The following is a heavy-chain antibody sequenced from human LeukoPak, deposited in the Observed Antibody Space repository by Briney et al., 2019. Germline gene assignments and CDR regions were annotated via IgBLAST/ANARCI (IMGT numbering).Heavy chain of an antibody. J-gene: IGHJ4*02. CDR2: IYHSGST. D-gene: IGHD6-6*01. Sequence: SQTLSLTCTVSGGSISSGGYYWSWIRQPPGKGLEWIGYIYHSGSTYYNPSLKSRVTISVDRSKNQFSLKLSSVTAADTAVYYCARVPISTLEYSSSGRDYWGQGTLVTVSS. CDR3: ARVPISTLEYSSSGRDY. V-gene: IGHV4-30-2*01. CDR1: GGSISSGGYY.